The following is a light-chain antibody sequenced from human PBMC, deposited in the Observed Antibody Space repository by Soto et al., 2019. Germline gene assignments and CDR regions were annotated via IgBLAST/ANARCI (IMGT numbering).Light chain of an antibody. Sequence: QSALAQPASVSGSPGQSITMSCTGTSSDDGGYNYVSWYQQHPGKAPKLMIYEVSNRPSGVSNRFSGSKSGNTASLTISGLQAEDEADYYCSSYTSSSSYVVFGGGTKLTVL. V-gene: IGLV2-14*01. J-gene: IGLJ2*01. CDR3: SSYTSSSSYVV. CDR1: SSDDGGYNY. CDR2: EVS.